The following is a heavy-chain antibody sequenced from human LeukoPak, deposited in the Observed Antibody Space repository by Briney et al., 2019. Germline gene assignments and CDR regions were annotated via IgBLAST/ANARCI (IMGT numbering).Heavy chain of an antibody. V-gene: IGHV3-23*01. Sequence: SGGSLRLSCAASGVTFSIYAMSWVRQAPGKGLEWVSTITDSGGATYHADSVKGRFTISRDNSKNTLYLQMNSLRAEDTAVYYCAQRAQLPKRHFDYWGQGTLVTVSS. CDR2: ITDSGGAT. CDR3: AQRAQLPKRHFDY. D-gene: IGHD2-2*01. J-gene: IGHJ4*02. CDR1: GVTFSIYA.